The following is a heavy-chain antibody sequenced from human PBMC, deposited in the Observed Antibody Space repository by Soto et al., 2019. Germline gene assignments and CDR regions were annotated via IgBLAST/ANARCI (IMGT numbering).Heavy chain of an antibody. J-gene: IGHJ6*02. D-gene: IGHD3-3*01. CDR2: IYSGGST. Sequence: EVQLVESGGGLIQPGGSLRLSCAASGFTVSSNYMSWVRQAPGKGLEWVSVIYSGGSTYYADSVKGRFTISRDNSKNTLYLQLNSLRAEDTAVYYCARESGPLPKDFYYGMDVWGQGTTVTVSS. CDR3: ARESGPLPKDFYYGMDV. V-gene: IGHV3-53*01. CDR1: GFTVSSNY.